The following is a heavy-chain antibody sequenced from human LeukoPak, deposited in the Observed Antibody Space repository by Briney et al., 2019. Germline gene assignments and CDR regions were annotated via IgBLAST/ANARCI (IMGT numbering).Heavy chain of an antibody. CDR2: ISGSGSDT. V-gene: IGHV3-23*01. CDR1: GFTFSSYA. J-gene: IGHJ3*02. Sequence: GGSLRLSCAASGFTFSSYAMSWVRQAPGKGLECVSAISGSGSDTEYADSVKGRFTISRDNFKTTLYLQMSSLRVEDTAVYYCAKCSATCYADAFDIWGQGTMVTVSS. D-gene: IGHD2-2*01. CDR3: AKCSATCYADAFDI.